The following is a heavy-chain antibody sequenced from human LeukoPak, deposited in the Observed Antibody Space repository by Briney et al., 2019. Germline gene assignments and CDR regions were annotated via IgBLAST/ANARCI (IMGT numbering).Heavy chain of an antibody. V-gene: IGHV4-61*08. D-gene: IGHD2-21*01. CDR2: IYYTGST. J-gene: IGHJ4*02. CDR3: ASQIGPSSEFDY. Sequence: SETLSLTCTVSGGSISSGGYYWSWIRQPPGKGLEWIGYIYYTGSTNYSPSLKSRVTISVDTSKNQFSLKLSSVTAADTAVYYCASQIGPSSEFDYWGQGTLVTVSS. CDR1: GGSISSGGYY.